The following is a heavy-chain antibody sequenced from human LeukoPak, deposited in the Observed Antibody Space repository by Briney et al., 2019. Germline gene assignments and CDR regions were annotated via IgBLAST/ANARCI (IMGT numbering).Heavy chain of an antibody. J-gene: IGHJ4*02. CDR1: GFTFSSYG. CDR2: ISYDGSNK. Sequence: PGRSLGLSCAASGFTFSSYGMHWVRQAPGKGLEWVAVISYDGSNKYYADSVKGRFTISRDNSKNTLYLQMNSLRAEDTAVYYCAKDRVLLWFGELSLLDAFDYWGQGTLVTVSS. CDR3: AKDRVLLWFGELSLLDAFDY. D-gene: IGHD3-10*01. V-gene: IGHV3-30*18.